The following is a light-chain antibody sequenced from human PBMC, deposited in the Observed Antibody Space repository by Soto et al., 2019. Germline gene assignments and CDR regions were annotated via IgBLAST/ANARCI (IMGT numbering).Light chain of an antibody. Sequence: DIQVTQSPSSLSASVGDRVIITCRASQTISSHLNWYQQKPGKAPNLLVYAASSLQSGVPSGFTGSGSGTDFTLTISSLQPEDFATYFCQQSYTTPITFGQGTRLEIK. V-gene: IGKV1-39*01. CDR1: QTISSH. J-gene: IGKJ5*01. CDR3: QQSYTTPIT. CDR2: AAS.